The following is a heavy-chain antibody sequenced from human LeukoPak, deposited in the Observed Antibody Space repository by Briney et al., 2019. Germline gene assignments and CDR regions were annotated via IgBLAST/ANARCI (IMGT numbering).Heavy chain of an antibody. J-gene: IGHJ4*02. V-gene: IGHV4-59*01. CDR3: ARLPDYVWGKSPQDDY. D-gene: IGHD3-16*01. CDR1: GGSISSYY. CDR2: IYYSGST. Sequence: SETLSLTCTVSGGSISSYYWSWIRQPRGKGLEWTGYIYYSGSTNYNPSLKSRVTISVDTSKNQFSLKLSSVTAADTAVYYCARLPDYVWGKSPQDDYWGQGTLVTVSS.